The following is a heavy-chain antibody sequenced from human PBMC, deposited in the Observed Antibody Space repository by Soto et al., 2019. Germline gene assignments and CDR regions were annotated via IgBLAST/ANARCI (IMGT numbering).Heavy chain of an antibody. CDR2: ISSSSDYI. Sequence: GGSLRLSCAASGFTFTSYTMNWVRQAPGKGLEWVSSISSSSDYIYYADSMKGRVTISRDNAKNSLFLDMNSLTGEDTAVYYCARARVYATGPLDFWGQGTLVTV. D-gene: IGHD6-13*01. CDR1: GFTFTSYT. V-gene: IGHV3-21*06. CDR3: ARARVYATGPLDF. J-gene: IGHJ4*02.